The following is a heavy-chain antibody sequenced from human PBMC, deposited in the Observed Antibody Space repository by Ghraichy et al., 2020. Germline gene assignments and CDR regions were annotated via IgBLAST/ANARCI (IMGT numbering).Heavy chain of an antibody. J-gene: IGHJ5*02. CDR3: ARHSSGWPTNWFDP. V-gene: IGHV4-59*08. CDR1: GGSISSYY. Sequence: SCTVSGGSISSYYWSWIRQPPGKGLEWIGYIYYSGSTNYNPSLKSRVTISVDTSKNQFSLKLSSVTAADTAVYYCARHSSGWPTNWFDPWGQGTLVTVSS. D-gene: IGHD6-19*01. CDR2: IYYSGST.